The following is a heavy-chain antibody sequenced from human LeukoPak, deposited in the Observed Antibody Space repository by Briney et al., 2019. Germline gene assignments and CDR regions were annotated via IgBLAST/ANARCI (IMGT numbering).Heavy chain of an antibody. CDR1: GGSISSYY. J-gene: IGHJ4*02. Sequence: SETLSLTCSVSGGSISSYYRSWIRQPPGKGLEWIGYMYYSGSTNYNPSLKSRVTISVDTSKNQFSLKLSSVTAADTAVYYCARVSVVTADFDYWGQGTLVTVSS. V-gene: IGHV4-59*08. D-gene: IGHD4-23*01. CDR2: MYYSGST. CDR3: ARVSVVTADFDY.